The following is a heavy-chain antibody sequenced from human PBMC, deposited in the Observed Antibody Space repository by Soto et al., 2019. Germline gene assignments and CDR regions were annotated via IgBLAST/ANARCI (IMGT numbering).Heavy chain of an antibody. V-gene: IGHV1-18*01. CDR2: ISPYNDDT. J-gene: IGHJ6*02. CDR1: GYSFSSYG. Sequence: ASVKVSCKASGYSFSSYGITWVLQAPGQGLEWLGWISPYNDDTKYAQRLQGRVTMTTDTSTRTAYMDIRGLRSDDTAIYYCARGGYYDSSGARNYHYYGMDVWGQGTTVTVSS. D-gene: IGHD3-22*01. CDR3: ARGGYYDSSGARNYHYYGMDV.